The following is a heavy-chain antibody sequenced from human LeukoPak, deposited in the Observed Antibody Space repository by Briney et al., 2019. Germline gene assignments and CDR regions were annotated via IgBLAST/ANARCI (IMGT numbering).Heavy chain of an antibody. Sequence: PSETLSLSRAVSGGAVSSGSYDWSWIRQHPGKGLEWGGYIYYIGKTNYNPSLKSRVTISLDTSKNQLSLILTSVTAADTAVYYCAGLSVANTSWCDPWGQGTLVTVSS. D-gene: IGHD2-15*01. J-gene: IGHJ5*02. CDR1: GGAVSSGSYD. V-gene: IGHV4-61*01. CDR2: IYYIGKT. CDR3: AGLSVANTSWCDP.